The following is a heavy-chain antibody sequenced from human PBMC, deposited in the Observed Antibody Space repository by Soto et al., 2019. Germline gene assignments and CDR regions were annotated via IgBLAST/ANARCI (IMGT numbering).Heavy chain of an antibody. CDR2: VFYGGT. J-gene: IGHJ1*01. Sequence: PSDQLPLTCFVSDRPMSSNYWSWIRQSPNKGLEWLGYVFYGGTDYNPSLGGRVSMSVETSKSQFSLKLTSVTVADTAVYYCEGYREALVFVLWGPESLVSVSS. V-gene: IGHV4-59*01. CDR3: EGYREALVFVL. D-gene: IGHD5-18*01. CDR1: DRPMSSNY.